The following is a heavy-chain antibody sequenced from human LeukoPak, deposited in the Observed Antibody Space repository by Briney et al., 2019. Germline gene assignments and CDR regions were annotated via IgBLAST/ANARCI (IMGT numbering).Heavy chain of an antibody. Sequence: GGSLRLSCEASGFTFSSYGMHWVRQAPGKGLEWVAVIWSDGSDKYYPDSVKGRFTISRDNSKNTLYLQMNSLRAEDTAVYYCARGSPYDYGVRWGQGTLVTVSS. CDR1: GFTFSSYG. CDR2: IWSDGSDK. CDR3: ARGSPYDYGVR. V-gene: IGHV3-33*01. J-gene: IGHJ4*02. D-gene: IGHD4-17*01.